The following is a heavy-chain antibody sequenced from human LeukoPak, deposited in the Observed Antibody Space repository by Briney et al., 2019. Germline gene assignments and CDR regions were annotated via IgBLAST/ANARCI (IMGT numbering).Heavy chain of an antibody. J-gene: IGHJ2*01. CDR3: ARDLWYKGFGESTDVFFAGPPNWYFDL. CDR2: TYYRSKWYN. CDR1: GDSVSSNSAA. D-gene: IGHD3-10*01. V-gene: IGHV6-1*01. Sequence: SQTLSLTCAISGDSVSSNSAAWNWIRQSPSRGLEWLGRTYYRSKWYNDYAVSVKSRITINPDTSKNQFSLQLNSMTPEDTAVYYCARDLWYKGFGESTDVFFAGPPNWYFDLWGRGTLVTVSS.